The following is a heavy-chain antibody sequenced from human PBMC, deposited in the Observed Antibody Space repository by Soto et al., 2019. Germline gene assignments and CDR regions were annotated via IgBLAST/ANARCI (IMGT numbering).Heavy chain of an antibody. CDR2: IFSNDEK. J-gene: IGHJ4*02. D-gene: IGHD6-13*01. Sequence: QVTLKESGPVLVKPTEPLTLTCTVSGFSLSNARMGVSWIRQPPGKALEWLANIFSNDEKSYSTSLKSRLTNPKDPSKSQVVLTMTNMDPVDTATYYCARIVDSGSWVVPRNWGQGTLVTVSS. CDR1: GFSLSNARMG. V-gene: IGHV2-26*01. CDR3: ARIVDSGSWVVPRN.